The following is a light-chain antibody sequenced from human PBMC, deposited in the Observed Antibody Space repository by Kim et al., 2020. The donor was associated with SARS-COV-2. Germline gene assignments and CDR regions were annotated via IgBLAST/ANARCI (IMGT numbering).Light chain of an antibody. CDR2: YDR. J-gene: IGLJ1*01. CDR3: QVWDSSSDHHF. V-gene: IGLV3-21*04. CDR1: NIGIKS. Sequence: PGKTARITCGGKNIGIKSVQWYQQKPGQAPILVIYYDRDRPSGIPERFSGSNSGNTATLTISRVDAGDEADYYCQVWDSSSDHHFFGTGTKVTVL.